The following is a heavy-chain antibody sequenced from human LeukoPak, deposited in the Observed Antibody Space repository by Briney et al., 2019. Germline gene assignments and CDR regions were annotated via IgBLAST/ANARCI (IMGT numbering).Heavy chain of an antibody. CDR1: GFTFSSYW. CDR2: ISYDGSNE. CDR3: AKVAAAAVGDFDY. J-gene: IGHJ4*02. Sequence: GGSLRLSCAASGFTFSSYWMSWVRQAPGKGLEWVAVISYDGSNEYYADSVKGRFTISRDNSRNTLYLQMNSLRADDTAVYYCAKVAAAAVGDFDYWGQGTLVTVSS. V-gene: IGHV3-30*18. D-gene: IGHD6-13*01.